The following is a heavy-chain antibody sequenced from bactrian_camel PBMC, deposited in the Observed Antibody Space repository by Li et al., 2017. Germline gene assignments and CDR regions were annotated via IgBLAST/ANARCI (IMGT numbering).Heavy chain of an antibody. CDR3: AKGAGWWEYDS. CDR2: IDQDGST. V-gene: IGHV3S53*01. CDR1: GDRSSWNC. D-gene: IGHD7*01. Sequence: HVQLVESGGGSVQTGGSLRLSCVVSGDRSSWNCMGWFRQAPGKEREGVAAIDQDGSTVYADSVKGRFTISKDNAKNTLYLQLNSLKLEDTAMYYCAKGAGWWEYDSWGQGTQVTVS. J-gene: IGHJ4*01.